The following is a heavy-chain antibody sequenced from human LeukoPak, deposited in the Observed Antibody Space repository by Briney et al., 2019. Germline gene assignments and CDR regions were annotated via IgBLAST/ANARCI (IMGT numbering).Heavy chain of an antibody. CDR1: GYTFTGYY. CDR3: ARVRKVSITSSGWYGDFQH. V-gene: IGHV1-2*02. J-gene: IGHJ1*01. Sequence: ASVKVSCKASGYTFTGYYMHWVRQAPGQGLEWMGWINPNSGGTNYAQKFQGRVTMTRDTSISTAYMELSRLRSDDTAVYYCARVRKVSITSSGWYGDFQHWGQGTLVTVSS. CDR2: INPNSGGT. D-gene: IGHD6-19*01.